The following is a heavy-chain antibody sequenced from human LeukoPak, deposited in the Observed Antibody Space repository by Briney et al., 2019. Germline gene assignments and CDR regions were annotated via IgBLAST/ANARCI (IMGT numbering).Heavy chain of an antibody. CDR3: ARHKDGYNY. CDR2: VYDGGATYGTT. D-gene: IGHD5-24*01. V-gene: IGHV4-39*01. Sequence: SETLSLTCAVSGGSISNYWAWIRQPPGQGLGWVGSVYDGGATYGTTYYNPSLKSRVTISVDTSKNQFSLKLSSVTAADTAVYYCARHKDGYNYWGQGTLVTVSS. J-gene: IGHJ4*02. CDR1: GGSISNY.